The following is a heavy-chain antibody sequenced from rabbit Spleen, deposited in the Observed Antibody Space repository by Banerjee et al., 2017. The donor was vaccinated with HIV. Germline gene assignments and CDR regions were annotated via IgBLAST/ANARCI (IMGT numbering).Heavy chain of an antibody. J-gene: IGHJ3*01. D-gene: IGHD4-1*01. CDR3: ARDLTGVIGWNFGW. V-gene: IGHV1S45*01. Sequence: QEQLVESGGGLVKPGASLTLTCIASGVSLNDKDVMCWVRQAPGKGLEWITCIDLGSSGFTYFATWAKGRFTCSKTSSTTVTLQVTSLTAADTATYFCARDLTGVIGWNFGWWGQGTLVTVS. CDR2: IDLGSSGFT. CDR1: GVSLNDKDV.